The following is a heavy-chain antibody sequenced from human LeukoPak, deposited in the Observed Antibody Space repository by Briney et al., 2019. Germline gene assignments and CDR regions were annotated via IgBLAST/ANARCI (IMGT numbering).Heavy chain of an antibody. CDR3: AKDAGMVAAAGTSDY. CDR1: GFTFSTYG. CDR2: ARFDGGNR. V-gene: IGHV3-30*02. Sequence: GGSLRLSCAASGFTFSTYGMHWVRQAPGKGLEWVAFARFDGGNRYHADSVKGRFTISRDNSKNTLYLQMNSLRAEDTAVYYCAKDAGMVAAAGTSDYWGQGTLVTVSS. D-gene: IGHD6-13*01. J-gene: IGHJ4*02.